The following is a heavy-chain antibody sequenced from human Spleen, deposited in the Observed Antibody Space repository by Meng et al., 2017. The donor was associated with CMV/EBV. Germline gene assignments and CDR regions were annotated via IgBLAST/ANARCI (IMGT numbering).Heavy chain of an antibody. CDR1: GGSISSSSYY. V-gene: IGHV4-39*07. D-gene: IGHD3-3*01. Sequence: SETLSLTCTVSGGSISSSSYYWGWIRQPPGKGLEWIGSIYYSGSTYYNPSLKSRVTISVDTSKNQFSLKLSSLTAADTAVYYCARAPNYDFWSGYFGPSGIFDYWGQGTLVTVSS. J-gene: IGHJ4*02. CDR2: IYYSGST. CDR3: ARAPNYDFWSGYFGPSGIFDY.